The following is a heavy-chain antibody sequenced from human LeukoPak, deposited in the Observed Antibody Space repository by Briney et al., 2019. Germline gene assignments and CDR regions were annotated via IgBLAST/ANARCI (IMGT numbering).Heavy chain of an antibody. CDR3: ARVRIAAAGTVDY. CDR1: VGSFSGYY. V-gene: IGHV4-34*01. J-gene: IGHJ4*02. CDR2: INHSRST. Sequence: SETLSLTCAVYVGSFSGYYWSWIRQPPGKGLEWIGEINHSRSTNYNPSLKSRVTISVDTSKNQFSLKLSSVSAADTAVYYCARVRIAAAGTVDYWGQGTLVTVSS. D-gene: IGHD6-13*01.